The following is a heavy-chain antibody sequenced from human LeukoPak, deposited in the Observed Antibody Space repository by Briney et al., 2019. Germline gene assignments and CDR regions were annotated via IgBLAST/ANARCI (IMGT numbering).Heavy chain of an antibody. Sequence: GGSLRLSCAASGFTFSSYSMTWVRQAPGKGLEWVSYISSSSSTIYYADSVKGRFTISRDNAKNSLYLQMNSLRAEDTAVYYCARDRLGIQLWSYYYYGMDVWGQGTTVTVSS. D-gene: IGHD5-18*01. J-gene: IGHJ6*02. CDR3: ARDRLGIQLWSYYYYGMDV. V-gene: IGHV3-48*01. CDR2: ISSSSSTI. CDR1: GFTFSSYS.